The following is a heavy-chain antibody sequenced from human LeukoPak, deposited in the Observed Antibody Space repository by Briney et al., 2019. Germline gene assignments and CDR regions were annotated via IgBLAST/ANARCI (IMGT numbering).Heavy chain of an antibody. CDR1: GYSFTSYW. D-gene: IGHD3-10*01. V-gene: IGHV5-51*01. Sequence: GESLKISCKGSGYSFTSYWIGWVRQMPGKGLEWMGIIYPGDSDTRYSPSFQGQVTISADKSISTAYLQWSSLKASDTAMYYCARHPSITMVRGVIGMFDPWGQGTLATVSS. CDR2: IYPGDSDT. J-gene: IGHJ5*02. CDR3: ARHPSITMVRGVIGMFDP.